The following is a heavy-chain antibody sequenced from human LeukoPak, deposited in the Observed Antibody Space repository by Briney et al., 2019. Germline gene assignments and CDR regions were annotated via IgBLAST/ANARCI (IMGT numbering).Heavy chain of an antibody. CDR1: GYTFTGYY. D-gene: IGHD2-2*01. CDR2: LNPNSGGT. J-gene: IGHJ4*02. CDR3: ATLPAAHSVFDY. V-gene: IGHV1-2*02. Sequence: ASVKVSCKASGYTFTGYYIHWVRQAPGQGLEWRGWLNPNSGGTNYAQKLRGRVTMTRDTSISTAYMELSRLRSDDTAVYYCATLPAAHSVFDYWGQGTLVTVSS.